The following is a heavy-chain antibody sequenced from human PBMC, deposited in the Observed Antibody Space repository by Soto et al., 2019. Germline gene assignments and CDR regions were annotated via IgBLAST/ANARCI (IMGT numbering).Heavy chain of an antibody. J-gene: IGHJ4*02. Sequence: SETLSLTCTVSGGSISSYYWSWIRQPPGKGLEWIGYIYYSGSTNYNPSLKSRVTISVDTSKNQFSLKLSSVTAADTAVYYCAGYRSGWSGYYFYYWGQGTLVTVSS. V-gene: IGHV4-59*08. CDR2: IYYSGST. CDR3: AGYRSGWSGYYFYY. CDR1: GGSISSYY. D-gene: IGHD6-19*01.